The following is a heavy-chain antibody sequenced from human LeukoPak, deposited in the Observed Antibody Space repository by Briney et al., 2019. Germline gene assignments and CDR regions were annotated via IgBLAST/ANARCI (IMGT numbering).Heavy chain of an antibody. CDR2: ISGSGGST. V-gene: IGHV3-23*01. Sequence: TGGSLRLSCAASGFTFSSYAMSWVRQAPGKGLEWVSAISGSGGSTYYADSVKGRFTISRDNSKNTLYVQMNSLRAEDTAVYYCAKHYYDSSGYIDDWGQGTLVTVSS. D-gene: IGHD3-22*01. J-gene: IGHJ4*02. CDR1: GFTFSSYA. CDR3: AKHYYDSSGYIDD.